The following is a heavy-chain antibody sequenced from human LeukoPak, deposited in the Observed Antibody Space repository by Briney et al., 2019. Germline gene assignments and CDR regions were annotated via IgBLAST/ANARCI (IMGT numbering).Heavy chain of an antibody. CDR3: ARSAPLYYGSGSYYHDY. Sequence: ASVKVSCKASGYTFTSYDINWVPQATGQGLEWMGWMNPNSGNTGYAQTFQGRVTITRNTSISTAYMELSSLRSEDTAVYYCARSAPLYYGSGSYYHDYWGQGTLVTVSS. J-gene: IGHJ4*02. V-gene: IGHV1-8*03. CDR1: GYTFTSYD. D-gene: IGHD3-10*01. CDR2: MNPNSGNT.